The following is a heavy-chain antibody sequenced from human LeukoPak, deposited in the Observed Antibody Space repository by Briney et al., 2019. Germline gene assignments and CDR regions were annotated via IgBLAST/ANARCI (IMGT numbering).Heavy chain of an antibody. CDR1: GYTVTSYD. CDR2: MNPNSGNT. J-gene: IGHJ5*02. D-gene: IGHD2-2*02. Sequence: GASGKVSCNVSGYTVTSYDGNWGRQGRGQGLERIGWMNPNSGNTGYAQKFQGRVTMTRNTSISTAYMELSSLRSEDTAVYYCARGLPFSKGSCYTPWGQGTLVTVSS. V-gene: IGHV1-8*01. CDR3: ARGLPFSKGSCYTP.